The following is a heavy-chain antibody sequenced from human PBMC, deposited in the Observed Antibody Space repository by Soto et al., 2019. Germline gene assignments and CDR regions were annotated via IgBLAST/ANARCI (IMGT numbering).Heavy chain of an antibody. V-gene: IGHV1-69*06. Sequence: GASVKVSCKASGGTFSSYAISWVRQAPGQGLEWMGGIIPIFGTANYAQKFQGRVTITADKSTSTAYMELSSPRSEDTAVYYCASPGSAAAGTYYYYGMDVWGQGTTVTVSS. CDR2: IIPIFGTA. D-gene: IGHD6-13*01. CDR3: ASPGSAAAGTYYYYGMDV. CDR1: GGTFSSYA. J-gene: IGHJ6*02.